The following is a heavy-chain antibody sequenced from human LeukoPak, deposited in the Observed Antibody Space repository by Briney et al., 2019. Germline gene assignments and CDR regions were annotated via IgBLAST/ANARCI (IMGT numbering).Heavy chain of an antibody. V-gene: IGHV3-23*01. CDR2: ISGSGGST. CDR3: AKGDLWFGELSSFDY. Sequence: PGGSLRLSCAASGFTFSSYAMSWVRQAPGKGLEWVSAISGSGGSTYYADPVKGRFTISRDNSKNTLYLQMNSLRAEDTAVYYCAKGDLWFGELSSFDYWGQGTLVTVSS. D-gene: IGHD3-10*01. CDR1: GFTFSSYA. J-gene: IGHJ4*02.